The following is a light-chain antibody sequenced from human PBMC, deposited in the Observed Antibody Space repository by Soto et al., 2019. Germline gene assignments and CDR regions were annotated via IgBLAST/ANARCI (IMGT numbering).Light chain of an antibody. V-gene: IGLV1-44*01. CDR1: TSNIGATT. CDR3: VAWDDTLNGVV. J-gene: IGLJ3*02. CDR2: DND. Sequence: QSVLTQPPSASGAPGQRLTISCSGNTSNIGATTVNWYQHLPGTAPKLLVYDNDRRPSGVPDRFSGSKSGTSASLAISGLQSEDEADYYCVAWDDTLNGVVFGGGTKLTVL.